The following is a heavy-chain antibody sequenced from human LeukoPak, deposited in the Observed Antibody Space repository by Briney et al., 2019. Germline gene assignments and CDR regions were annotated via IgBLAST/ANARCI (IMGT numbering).Heavy chain of an antibody. CDR1: GDSISSYY. D-gene: IGHD3-22*01. Sequence: SETLSLTCTVSGDSISSYYWRWIRQPPGQGLEWIGYIYYSGSTNYNPSLNSRVTISVDTSKNQFSLKLSSVTAADTAVYYCAGIRDSSGYYYDAFDIWGQGTMVTVSS. J-gene: IGHJ3*02. CDR2: IYYSGST. V-gene: IGHV4-59*01. CDR3: AGIRDSSGYYYDAFDI.